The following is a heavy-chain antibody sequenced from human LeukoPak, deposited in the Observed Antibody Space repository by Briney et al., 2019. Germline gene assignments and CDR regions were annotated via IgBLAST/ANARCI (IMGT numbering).Heavy chain of an antibody. J-gene: IGHJ4*02. Sequence: SETLSLTCTVSGGSISSTAYYWDWIRQPPGKGLEWIGSVYYSGSTHYNPSLKSRVTISVDTSKNQFSLKLSSVTAADTAVYYCARRSGWYVDYWGQGTLVTVSS. CDR3: ARRSGWYVDY. CDR2: VYYSGST. CDR1: GGSISSTAYY. D-gene: IGHD6-19*01. V-gene: IGHV4-39*01.